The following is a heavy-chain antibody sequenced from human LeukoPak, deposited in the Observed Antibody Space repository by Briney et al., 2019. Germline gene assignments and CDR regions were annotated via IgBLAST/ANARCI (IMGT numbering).Heavy chain of an antibody. Sequence: RGSLRLSCAASGFTVSSKYMIWVRQAPGKGLKWVSSIYAGDSTYYADSVKGRFAISRDTSKNTLFLQMNSLRVEDTAVYYCAREIYTGWRFNFDFWGQGALVSVSS. CDR2: IYAGDST. V-gene: IGHV3-66*01. D-gene: IGHD5-12*01. CDR3: AREIYTGWRFNFDF. J-gene: IGHJ4*02. CDR1: GFTVSSKY.